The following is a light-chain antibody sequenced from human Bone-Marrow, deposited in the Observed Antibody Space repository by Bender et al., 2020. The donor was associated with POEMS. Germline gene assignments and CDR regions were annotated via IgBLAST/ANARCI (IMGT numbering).Light chain of an antibody. J-gene: IGLJ1*01. CDR2: SNY. Sequence: QSVLTQPPSASGTPGQSVIISCSGTDSNFGGNNVNWYQHLPGTAPRLVVYSNYQRPSGVPARFSGSKSGNTASLTISGLQAEDEADYYCSSYTSTITYVFGTGTKVTVL. CDR3: SSYTSTITYV. V-gene: IGLV1-44*01. CDR1: DSNFGGNN.